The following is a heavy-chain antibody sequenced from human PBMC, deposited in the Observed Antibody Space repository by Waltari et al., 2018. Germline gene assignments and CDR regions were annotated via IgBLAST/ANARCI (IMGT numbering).Heavy chain of an antibody. CDR2: FRVYNGNT. J-gene: IGHJ4*02. Sequence: QVQLVQSGAEVKKPGASVKVSCKASGYTFTNYGISWVRQAPGQGREWMGWFRVYNGNTNYAQKLQGRVTMTTDTSTSTAYMELRSLRSDDTAVYYCARGVPGSWPDYYFDHWGQGTLVTVSS. V-gene: IGHV1-18*01. CDR1: GYTFTNYG. D-gene: IGHD3-10*01. CDR3: ARGVPGSWPDYYFDH.